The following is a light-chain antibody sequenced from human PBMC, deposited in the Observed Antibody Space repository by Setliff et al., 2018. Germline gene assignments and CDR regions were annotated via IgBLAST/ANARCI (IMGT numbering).Light chain of an antibody. CDR1: QSISVW. CDR2: KAS. CDR3: QQYYRYPLT. J-gene: IGKJ4*01. V-gene: IGKV1-5*03. Sequence: DIQMTQSPSTLSASVGDRVTITCRASQSISVWLAWYQQKPGKAPKFLISKASTLESGVPARFSGSGSGTEFTLTITSLQPDDFASYFCQQYYRYPLTVGGGTKVDIK.